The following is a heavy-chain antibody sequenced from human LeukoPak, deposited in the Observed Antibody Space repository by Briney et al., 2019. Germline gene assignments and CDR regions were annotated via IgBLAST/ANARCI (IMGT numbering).Heavy chain of an antibody. CDR1: GGSFSGYY. CDR3: ARGRMAMRGRNWFDP. Sequence: PSETLSLTCAVYGGSFSGYYWSWIRQPPGKGLEWIGEINHSGSTNYNPSLKSRVTISVDTSKNQFSLKLSSVTAADTAVYYCARGRMAMRGRNWFDPWGQGTLVTVSS. D-gene: IGHD5-24*01. J-gene: IGHJ5*02. V-gene: IGHV4-34*01. CDR2: INHSGST.